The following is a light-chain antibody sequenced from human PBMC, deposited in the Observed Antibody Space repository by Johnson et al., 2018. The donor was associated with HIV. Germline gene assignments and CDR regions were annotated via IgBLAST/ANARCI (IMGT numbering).Light chain of an antibody. Sequence: QSVLTQPPSVSAAPGQKVTISCSGSSSTIGNNFVSWYQVLPGTAPKLLIYKDNERPSGIPDRFSGSKSGTSATLGINGLQTGEEADDYCGTWDRSLSTGGVFGTGTKVTVL. V-gene: IGLV1-51*02. CDR2: KDN. CDR1: SSTIGNNF. J-gene: IGLJ1*01. CDR3: GTWDRSLSTGGV.